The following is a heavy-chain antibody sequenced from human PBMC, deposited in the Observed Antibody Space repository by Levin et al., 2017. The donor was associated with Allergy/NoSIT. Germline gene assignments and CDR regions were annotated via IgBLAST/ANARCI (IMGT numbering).Heavy chain of an antibody. J-gene: IGHJ6*03. CDR1: GFTFSSYA. CDR3: AKDRCSGGSCPYYYYYYMDV. D-gene: IGHD2-15*01. CDR2: ISGSGGST. V-gene: IGHV3-23*01. Sequence: GGSLRLSCAASGFTFSSYAMSWVRQAPGKGLEWVSAISGSGGSTYYADSVKGRFTISRDNSKNTLYLQMNSLRAEDTAVYYCAKDRCSGGSCPYYYYYYMDVWGKGTTVTVSS.